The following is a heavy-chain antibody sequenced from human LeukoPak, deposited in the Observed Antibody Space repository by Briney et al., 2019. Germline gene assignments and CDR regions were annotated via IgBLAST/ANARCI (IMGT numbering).Heavy chain of an antibody. D-gene: IGHD3-9*01. J-gene: IGHJ4*02. Sequence: GGSLRLSCAASGFTLSISAMSWVRPAPGKGLGWVSGISDSGGSTFYADSVKGRFTISRDNSKNILYLQMNSLRADDTAVYYCAKVSESNYDILTGYYTPYYFDYWGQGTLVTVSS. CDR3: AKVSESNYDILTGYYTPYYFDY. CDR2: ISDSGGST. V-gene: IGHV3-23*01. CDR1: GFTLSISA.